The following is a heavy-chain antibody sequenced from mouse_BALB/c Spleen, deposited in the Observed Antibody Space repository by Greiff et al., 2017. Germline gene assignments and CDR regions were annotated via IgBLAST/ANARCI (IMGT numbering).Heavy chain of an antibody. CDR1: VFTFSSYG. Sequence: VHLVESGGVLVKPGGSLKLSCAASVFTFSSYGMSWVRQTPDKRLEWVSTISSGGSYTYYPDSVKGRFTISRENAKNTLYLQMSSLKSENTAMYYCASERTTVVTFDYWGQGTTLTVAS. CDR2: ISSGGSYT. CDR3: ASERTTVVTFDY. J-gene: IGHJ2*01. D-gene: IGHD1-1*01. V-gene: IGHV5-6*01.